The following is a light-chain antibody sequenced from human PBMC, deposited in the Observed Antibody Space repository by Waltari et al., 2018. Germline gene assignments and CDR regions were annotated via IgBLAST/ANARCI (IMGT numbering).Light chain of an antibody. CDR2: ENN. Sequence: QSVLTQPPSVSAAPGQKVTISCSGGSSNIVDSHVSWYQQLPGAAPKLLIYENNRRPAGIPDRFPCSKSGTSATLDITGLQTGDEGDYYCGSWDTRLNTGVFGGGTKLTVL. J-gene: IGLJ3*02. CDR3: GSWDTRLNTGV. V-gene: IGLV1-51*01. CDR1: SSNIVDSH.